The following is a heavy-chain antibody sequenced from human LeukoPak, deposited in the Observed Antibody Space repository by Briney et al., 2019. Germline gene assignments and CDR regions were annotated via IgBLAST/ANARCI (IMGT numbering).Heavy chain of an antibody. V-gene: IGHV3-49*03. Sequence: SLRLSCTASGFTFGDYAMSWFRQAPGKGLEWVGFIRSKAYGGTTEYAASVKGRFTISRDDSKSIAYLQMNSLKTEDTAVYYCCLYDYVWGSYRPRGDAFDIWGQGTMVTVSS. D-gene: IGHD3-16*02. CDR3: CLYDYVWGSYRPRGDAFDI. CDR2: IRSKAYGGTT. J-gene: IGHJ3*02. CDR1: GFTFGDYA.